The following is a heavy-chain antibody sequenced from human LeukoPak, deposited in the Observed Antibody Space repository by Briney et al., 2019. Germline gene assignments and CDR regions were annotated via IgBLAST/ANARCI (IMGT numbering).Heavy chain of an antibody. Sequence: GGSLRLSCAASTFTVSTNYMSWVRQAPGKGLEWVSLISSGGSTYYADSVKGRFTISRDNSRNTLYLQMNSLRAEDTAVYYCARDGGGYCNSSSCYGGASDIWGQGTMVTVSS. CDR3: ARDGGGYCNSSSCYGGASDI. V-gene: IGHV3-53*01. CDR1: TFTVSTNY. CDR2: ISSGGST. D-gene: IGHD2-2*01. J-gene: IGHJ3*02.